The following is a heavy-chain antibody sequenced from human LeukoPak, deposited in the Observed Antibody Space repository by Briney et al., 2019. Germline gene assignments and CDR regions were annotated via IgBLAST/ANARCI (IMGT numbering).Heavy chain of an antibody. J-gene: IGHJ2*01. V-gene: IGHV4-59*12. D-gene: IGHD6-6*01. CDR1: GGSISSYY. Sequence: SETLSLTCTVSGGSISSYYWSWIRQPPGKGLEWIGYIYYSGSTNYNPSLKSRVTISVDTSKNQFSLKLSSVTAADTAVYYCARDLVAARPQTHWYFDLWGRGTLVTVSS. CDR3: ARDLVAARPQTHWYFDL. CDR2: IYYSGST.